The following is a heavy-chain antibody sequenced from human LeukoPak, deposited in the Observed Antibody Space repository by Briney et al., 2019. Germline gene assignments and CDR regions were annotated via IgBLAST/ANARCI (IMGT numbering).Heavy chain of an antibody. CDR2: IYYSGST. CDR3: ARVVGAIDY. D-gene: IGHD1-26*01. J-gene: IGHJ4*02. CDR1: GGSFSGYY. V-gene: IGHV4-59*01. Sequence: SETLSLTCAVYGGSFSGYYWSWIRQPPGKGLEWIGYIYYSGSTNYNPSLKSRVTISVDTSKNQFSLKLSSVTAADTAVYYCARVVGAIDYWGQGTLVTVSS.